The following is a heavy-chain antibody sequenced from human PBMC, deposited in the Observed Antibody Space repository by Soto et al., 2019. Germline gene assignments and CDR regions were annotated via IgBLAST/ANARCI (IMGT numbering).Heavy chain of an antibody. D-gene: IGHD3-3*01. CDR2: IYYSGST. V-gene: IGHV4-31*03. CDR3: ARDRSNRIWSGYYSYYYYGMDV. Sequence: PSETLSLTCTVSGGSISSGGYYWSWIRQHPGKGLEWIGYIYYSGSTYYNPSLKSRVTISVDTSKNQFSLKLSSVTAADTAVYYCARDRSNRIWSGYYSYYYYGMDVWGQGTTVTVSS. J-gene: IGHJ6*02. CDR1: GGSISSGGYY.